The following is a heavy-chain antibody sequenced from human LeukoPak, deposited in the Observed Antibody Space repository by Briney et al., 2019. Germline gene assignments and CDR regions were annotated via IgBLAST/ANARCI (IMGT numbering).Heavy chain of an antibody. CDR2: IYSGGST. D-gene: IGHD3-22*01. V-gene: IGHV3-53*04. CDR3: ARDGGGYYDSSGYDY. Sequence: SGGSLRLSCAASGFTVSSNYMSWVRQAPGKGLEWVSVIYSGGSTYYADSVKGRFTISRHNSKNTLYLQMNSLRAEDTAVYYCARDGGGYYDSSGYDYWGQGTLVTVSS. CDR1: GFTVSSNY. J-gene: IGHJ4*02.